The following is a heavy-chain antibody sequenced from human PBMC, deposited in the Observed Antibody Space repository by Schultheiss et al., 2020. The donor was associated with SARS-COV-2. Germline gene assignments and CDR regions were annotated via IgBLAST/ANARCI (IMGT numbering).Heavy chain of an antibody. CDR3: ARAGIHYFSDYYLDS. CDR1: GFTFSSHW. V-gene: IGHV3-74*01. Sequence: GESLKISCAASGFTFSSHWMHWVRQAPGKGPVWISRISSDGSGTTYTDSVKGRFIVSRDNAQNTLYLEMSYLRAEDTAVYYCARAGIHYFSDYYLDSWGQGTLVTVSS. D-gene: IGHD3-10*01. J-gene: IGHJ4*02. CDR2: ISSDGSGT.